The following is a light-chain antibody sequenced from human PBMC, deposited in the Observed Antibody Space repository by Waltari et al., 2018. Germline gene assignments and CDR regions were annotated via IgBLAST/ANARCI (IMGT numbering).Light chain of an antibody. CDR2: DNN. CDR3: GTWDSSLSVV. V-gene: IGLV1-51*01. Sequence: QSVLTQPPSVSAAAGQKVTISCSGSGSNIGHNFVSWYQQLPGPAPKLLIFDNNKRPSGTPDRFSGSKSGSSATLGIAGLQTGDEAEYYCGTWDSSLSVVFGGGTKLTVL. J-gene: IGLJ2*01. CDR1: GSNIGHNF.